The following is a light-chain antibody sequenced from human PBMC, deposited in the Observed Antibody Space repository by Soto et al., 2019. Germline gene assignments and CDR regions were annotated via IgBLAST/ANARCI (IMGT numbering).Light chain of an antibody. J-gene: IGLJ2*01. CDR1: SSDIGRYNL. V-gene: IGLV2-23*01. Sequence: QSALTQPASVSGSPGQSITISCTGTSSDIGRYNLVSWYQQHPGKAPKLIIDEDIDRPSGVSDRFSGSKSGNTASLTISGLQTEDEADYYCCSYAGGASVVFGGGTKVTVL. CDR2: EDI. CDR3: CSYAGGASVV.